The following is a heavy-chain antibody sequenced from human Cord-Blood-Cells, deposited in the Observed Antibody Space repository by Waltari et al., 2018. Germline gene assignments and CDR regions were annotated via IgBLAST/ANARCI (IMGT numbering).Heavy chain of an antibody. D-gene: IGHD2-2*01. J-gene: IGHJ6*02. Sequence: QVQLQESGPGLVKPSETLSLTCTVSGGPISSHYWSWIRQPPGEGPGGIGYIYYSGSTNYNPSLKSRVTISVDTSKNQFSLKLSSVTAADTAVYYCARGGAPIVVVPAAPSYYYYGMDVWGQGTTVTVSS. CDR1: GGPISSHY. CDR2: IYYSGST. CDR3: ARGGAPIVVVPAAPSYYYYGMDV. V-gene: IGHV4-59*11.